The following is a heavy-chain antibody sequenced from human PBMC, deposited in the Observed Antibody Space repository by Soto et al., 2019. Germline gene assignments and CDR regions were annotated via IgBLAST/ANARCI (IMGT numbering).Heavy chain of an antibody. D-gene: IGHD6-13*01. CDR1: GYTFTSYD. CDR2: MNPNSGNT. Sequence: ASVKVSCKASGYTFTSYDINWVRQATGQGLEWMGWMNPNSGNTGYAQKFRGRVTMTRNTSISTAYMELSSLRSEDTAVYYRARGRVAAAGDGDYFDYWGQGTLVTVSS. CDR3: ARGRVAAAGDGDYFDY. V-gene: IGHV1-8*01. J-gene: IGHJ4*02.